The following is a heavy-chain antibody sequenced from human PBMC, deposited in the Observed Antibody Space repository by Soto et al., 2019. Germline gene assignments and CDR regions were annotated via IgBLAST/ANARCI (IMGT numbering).Heavy chain of an antibody. Sequence: QVHLVESGGVVVQPGRSLRLSCAATGFAFRTYAMHWVRRAPGKGLEWLAVISYDGFKKNNADSVPVRFTISRENSKSTMSLEMESLRLEDTAVYDCAREGGFNIQDDYYDYGLDVWGQGTAVTVAS. D-gene: IGHD3-10*01. J-gene: IGHJ6*02. V-gene: IGHV3-30*19. CDR3: AREGGFNIQDDYYDYGLDV. CDR1: GFAFRTYA. CDR2: ISYDGFKK.